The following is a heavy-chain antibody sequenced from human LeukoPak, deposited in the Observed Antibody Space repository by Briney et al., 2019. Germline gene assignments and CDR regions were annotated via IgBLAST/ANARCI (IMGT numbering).Heavy chain of an antibody. V-gene: IGHV4-4*07. CDR1: GGSISSYY. CDR2: IYTSGST. J-gene: IGHJ4*02. CDR3: ARANTAMVRRGGYFDY. Sequence: SETLSLTCTVSGGSISSYYWSWIRQPAGKGLEWIGRIYTSGSTNYNPSLKSRVTMSVDTSKNQFSLELSSVTAADTAVYYCARANTAMVRRGGYFDYWGQGTLVTVSS. D-gene: IGHD5-18*01.